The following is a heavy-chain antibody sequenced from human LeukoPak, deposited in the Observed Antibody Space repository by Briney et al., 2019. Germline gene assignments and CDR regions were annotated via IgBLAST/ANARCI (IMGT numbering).Heavy chain of an antibody. CDR3: ARDDLSSIAAAGTDY. CDR2: IIPIFGTA. Sequence: PVKVSCTASGGTFTTYAISWVRQAPGQGREWMGGIIPIFGTANYAQKFQGRVTITADESTSAAYMELSSLRSEDTAVYYCARDDLSSIAAAGTDYWGQGTLVTVSS. CDR1: GGTFTTYA. V-gene: IGHV1-69*13. J-gene: IGHJ4*02. D-gene: IGHD6-13*01.